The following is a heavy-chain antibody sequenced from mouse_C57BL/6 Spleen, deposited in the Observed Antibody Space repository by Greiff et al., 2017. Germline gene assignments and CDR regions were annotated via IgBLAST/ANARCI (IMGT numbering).Heavy chain of an antibody. CDR2: ISSGGDYI. Sequence: EVQLVESGEGLVKPGGSLKLSCAASGFTFSSYAMSWVRQTPEKRLEWVAYISSGGDYIYYADTVKGRFTISRDNARNPLYLQMSSLKSEDTAMYYCTRDRGTPYYFDYWGQGTTLTVSS. CDR3: TRDRGTPYYFDY. J-gene: IGHJ2*01. D-gene: IGHD3-1*01. V-gene: IGHV5-9-1*02. CDR1: GFTFSSYA.